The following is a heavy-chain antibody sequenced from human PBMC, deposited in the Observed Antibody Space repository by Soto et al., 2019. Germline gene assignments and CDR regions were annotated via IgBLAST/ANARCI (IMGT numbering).Heavy chain of an antibody. CDR3: ARGGYLNGMDL. Sequence: SETLSLTCAVSGGPINSGGYSWSWIRQPPGKGLEWIGYIYHSGSTYKNPSLKSRVTISVDTSKNQFSLKLTSVTAADTAVYYCARGGYLNGMDLWGQGTTVTVSS. D-gene: IGHD6-13*01. J-gene: IGHJ6*02. CDR2: IYHSGST. CDR1: GGPINSGGYS. V-gene: IGHV4-30-2*01.